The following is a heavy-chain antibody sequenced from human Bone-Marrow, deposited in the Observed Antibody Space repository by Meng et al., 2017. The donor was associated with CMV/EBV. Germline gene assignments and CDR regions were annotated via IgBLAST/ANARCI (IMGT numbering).Heavy chain of an antibody. D-gene: IGHD6-6*01. V-gene: IGHV1-24*01. Sequence: ASVKVYCKVSGYTLTELSMHWVRQAPGKGLEWMGGFDPEDGETIYAQKFQGRVTMTEDTSTDTAYMELSSLRSEDTAVYYCARGLEYSSSPENDYWGQGTLVTVSS. J-gene: IGHJ4*02. CDR2: FDPEDGET. CDR3: ARGLEYSSSPENDY. CDR1: GYTLTELS.